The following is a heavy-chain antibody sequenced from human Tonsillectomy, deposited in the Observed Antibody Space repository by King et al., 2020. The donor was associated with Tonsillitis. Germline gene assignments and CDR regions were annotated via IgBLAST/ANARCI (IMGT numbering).Heavy chain of an antibody. J-gene: IGHJ3*02. CDR3: ARRMGYCIGGSCSGYDAFDI. Sequence: VQLVESGAEVKKPGSSVKVSCKASGGTFSSYAISWVRQAPGQGLEWMGGIIPIFGTANYAQKFQGRVTITADESTSTAYMELSSLRSEDTAVYYCARRMGYCIGGSCSGYDAFDIWGQGTMVTVSS. D-gene: IGHD2-15*01. V-gene: IGHV1-69*01. CDR2: IIPIFGTA. CDR1: GGTFSSYA.